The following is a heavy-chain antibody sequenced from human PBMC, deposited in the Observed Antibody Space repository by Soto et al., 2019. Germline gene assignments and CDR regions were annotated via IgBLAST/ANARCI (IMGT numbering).Heavy chain of an antibody. J-gene: IGHJ4*02. CDR1: GGYIRSYY. CDR2: IYYSGST. Sequence: SETQSLTSTVSGGYIRSYYWSWIRQPPGKGLEWIGYIYYSGSTNYNPSLKSRVTISVDTSKNQFSLKLSSVTAADTAVYYCARMDYYDSSGYYDYWGQGTLVTVSS. CDR3: ARMDYYDSSGYYDY. D-gene: IGHD3-22*01. V-gene: IGHV4-59*01.